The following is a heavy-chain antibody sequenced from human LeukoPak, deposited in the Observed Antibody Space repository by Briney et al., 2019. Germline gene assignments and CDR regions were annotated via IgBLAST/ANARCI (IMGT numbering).Heavy chain of an antibody. CDR2: IRYDGSNK. CDR3: AKDLAVAGNRFDY. CDR1: GFSFSGYG. J-gene: IGHJ4*02. Sequence: GGSLRLSCAAPGFSFSGYGMHWVRQAPGKGLEWVAFIRYDGSNKYYADSVKGRFTISRDNSKNTLYLQMNSLRAEDTAVYYCAKDLAVAGNRFDYWGQGTLVTVSS. D-gene: IGHD6-19*01. V-gene: IGHV3-30*02.